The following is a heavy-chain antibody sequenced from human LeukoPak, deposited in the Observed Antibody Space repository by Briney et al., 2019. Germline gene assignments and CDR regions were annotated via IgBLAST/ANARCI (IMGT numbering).Heavy chain of an antibody. CDR2: INPNSGGT. CDR3: ARGDYVWRSYRTFDY. Sequence: ASVKVSRKASGYTFTGYYMHWVRQAPGQGLEWMGWINPNSGGTNYAQKFQGRVTMTRDTSISTAYMELSRLRSDDTAVYYCARGDYVWRSYRTFDYWGQGTLVTVSS. D-gene: IGHD3-16*02. V-gene: IGHV1-2*02. J-gene: IGHJ4*02. CDR1: GYTFTGYY.